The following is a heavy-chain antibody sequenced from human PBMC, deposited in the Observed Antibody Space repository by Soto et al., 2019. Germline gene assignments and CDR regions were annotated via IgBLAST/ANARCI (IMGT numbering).Heavy chain of an antibody. CDR2: INPSGGST. CDR3: ARERCSGGSCLNKNWFDP. V-gene: IGHV1-46*03. CDR1: GYTFTSYY. Sequence: ASVKVSCKASGYTFTSYYMHWVRQAPGQGLEWMGIINPSGGSTSYAQKFQGRVTMTRDTSTSTVYMELSSLRSEDTAVYYCARERCSGGSCLNKNWFDPWGQGTLVTVSS. D-gene: IGHD2-15*01. J-gene: IGHJ5*02.